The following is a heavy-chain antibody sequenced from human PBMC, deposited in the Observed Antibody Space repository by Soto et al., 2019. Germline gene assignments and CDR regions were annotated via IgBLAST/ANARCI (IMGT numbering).Heavy chain of an antibody. CDR2: ISPYNDQT. CDR3: ARGGYYDNVWGKLSHYGLDV. J-gene: IGHJ6*02. V-gene: IGHV1-18*01. CDR1: GYTFIRYG. Sequence: QVQLVQSASEVMKPGASVKVSCKASGYTFIRYGITWVRQAPGQRLEWMGWISPYNDQTIYAQTLQGRVTMTADTSPITVYMQLRSLKSDDTAVYYCARGGYYDNVWGKLSHYGLDVWGQGTSVTVSS. D-gene: IGHD3-16*01.